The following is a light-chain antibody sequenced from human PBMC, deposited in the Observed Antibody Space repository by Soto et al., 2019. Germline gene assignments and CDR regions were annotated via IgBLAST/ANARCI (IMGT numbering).Light chain of an antibody. CDR3: QHYNSYPLT. Sequence: DIQMTQSPSTLSASVGDGVTITCRASQSISSWLAWYQQKPGKAPKLLIYKASSLESGVPSRFSGSGSGTEFTLTISSLQPDDFATYYCQHYNSYPLTFGGGTKVEIK. CDR2: KAS. V-gene: IGKV1-5*03. CDR1: QSISSW. J-gene: IGKJ4*01.